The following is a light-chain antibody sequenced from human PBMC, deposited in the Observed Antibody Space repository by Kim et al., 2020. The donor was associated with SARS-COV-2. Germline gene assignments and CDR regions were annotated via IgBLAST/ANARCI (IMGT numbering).Light chain of an antibody. V-gene: IGKV1-33*01. J-gene: IGKJ4*01. CDR2: DAS. Sequence: SVGDRVTITCQASQGISNYLNWYQQKPGKAPKLLICDASNLETGVPSRFSGSGSGTDFTFTISSLQPEDIATYYCQQYDNLPPLTFGGGTKVDIK. CDR1: QGISNY. CDR3: QQYDNLPPLT.